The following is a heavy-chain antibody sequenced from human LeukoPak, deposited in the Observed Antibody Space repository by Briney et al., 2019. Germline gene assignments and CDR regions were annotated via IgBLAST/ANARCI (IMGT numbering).Heavy chain of an antibody. J-gene: IGHJ4*02. CDR2: IYHSGST. Sequence: SETLSLTCTVSGYSISSGYYWGWIRQPPGKGLEWIGSIYHSGSTYYNPSLKSRVTISVDTSKNQFSLKLSSVTAADTAVYYCATGSGSYRSPFDYWGQGTLVTVSS. CDR3: ATGSGSYRSPFDY. D-gene: IGHD3-10*01. CDR1: GYSISSGYY. V-gene: IGHV4-38-2*02.